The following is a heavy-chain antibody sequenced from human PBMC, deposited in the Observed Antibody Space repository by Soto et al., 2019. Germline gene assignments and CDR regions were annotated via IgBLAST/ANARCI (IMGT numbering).Heavy chain of an antibody. Sequence: ASVKVSCKASGGTFSSYAISWVRQAPGQGLEWMGGIIPIFGTANYAQKFQGRVTITADESTSTAYMELSSLRSEDTAVYYCARAVDFVFVPAAMGGLNYYYYYMDVWGKGTTVTVSS. CDR2: IIPIFGTA. CDR1: GGTFSSYA. V-gene: IGHV1-69*13. D-gene: IGHD2-2*03. CDR3: ARAVDFVFVPAAMGGLNYYYYYMDV. J-gene: IGHJ6*03.